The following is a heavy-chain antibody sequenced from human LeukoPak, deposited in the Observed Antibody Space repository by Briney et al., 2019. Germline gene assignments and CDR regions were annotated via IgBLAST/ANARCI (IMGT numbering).Heavy chain of an antibody. CDR1: GFTFNNHP. Sequence: GGSLRLSCAASGFTFNNHPMHWVRQAPGKGLEYVSAISSDGGSPYYADSVKGRFTISRDNSKNALYLQMGSLRDEDTAVYYCARADQDSGAYYADFWGQGTLVTVSS. J-gene: IGHJ4*02. CDR3: ARADQDSGAYYADF. V-gene: IGHV3-64*02. CDR2: ISSDGGSP. D-gene: IGHD3-22*01.